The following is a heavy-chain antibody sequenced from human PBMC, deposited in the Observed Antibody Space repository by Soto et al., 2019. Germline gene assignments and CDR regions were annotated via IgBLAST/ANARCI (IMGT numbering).Heavy chain of an antibody. Sequence: EVQLVQSGAEVKKPGESLNISCRGSGYSFSSYWIAWVRKMPGKGLEWMGVIYGGDSDTRYSPSFKGRVTISADKSVSTAYLQWTSLTASDTAIYYCARPVRGSYWYFDVWGRGALVTVSS. CDR3: ARPVRGSYWYFDV. CDR2: IYGGDSDT. CDR1: GYSFSSYW. J-gene: IGHJ2*01. V-gene: IGHV5-51*01. D-gene: IGHD3-10*01.